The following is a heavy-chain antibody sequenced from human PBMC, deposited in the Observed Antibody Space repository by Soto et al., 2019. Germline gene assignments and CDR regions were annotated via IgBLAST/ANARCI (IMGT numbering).Heavy chain of an antibody. J-gene: IGHJ4*02. D-gene: IGHD6-13*01. CDR1: GGSISSGGYY. CDR2: IYYSGST. V-gene: IGHV4-31*03. Sequence: PSETLSLTCTVSGGSISSGGYYWSWIRQHPGKGLEWIGYIYYSGSTYYNPSLKSRVTISVDTSKNQFSLKLSSVTAADTAVYYCARDRVSGAAAGTGYFDYWGQGTLVTVSS. CDR3: ARDRVSGAAAGTGYFDY.